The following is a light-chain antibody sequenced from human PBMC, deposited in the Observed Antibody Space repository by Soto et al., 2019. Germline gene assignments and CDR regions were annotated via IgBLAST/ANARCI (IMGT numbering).Light chain of an antibody. CDR3: NSYTNSSTYV. J-gene: IGLJ1*01. Sequence: QSVLTQPASVSGSPGQSITISCTGNTSDVGRYNYVSWYQQHPGKAPKLIIYDVSNRPSGVSNRFSGSKSGNTASLTISGLQAEDEADYYCNSYTNSSTYVFGTGTKVTVL. V-gene: IGLV2-14*01. CDR2: DVS. CDR1: TSDVGRYNY.